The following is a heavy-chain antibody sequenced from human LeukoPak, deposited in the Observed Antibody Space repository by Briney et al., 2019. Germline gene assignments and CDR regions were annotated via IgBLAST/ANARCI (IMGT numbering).Heavy chain of an antibody. CDR1: GFTFSSCG. CDR3: ATETIGRHYDY. CDR2: IGPTGTHR. J-gene: IGHJ4*02. Sequence: PGGSLRLSCAASGFTFSSCGFNWVRQAPGKGLEWVSSIGPTGTHRYYAASVTGRFTISRDNAKNSMYLQMDSLRDEDTAVYYCATETIGRHYDYWGQGTLLTVAS. V-gene: IGHV3-21*01. D-gene: IGHD1-14*01.